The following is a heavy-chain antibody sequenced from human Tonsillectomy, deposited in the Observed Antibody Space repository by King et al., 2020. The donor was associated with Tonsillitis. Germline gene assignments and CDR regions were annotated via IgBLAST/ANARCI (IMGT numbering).Heavy chain of an antibody. CDR3: ARTQGYSSGWYEGYYFDY. J-gene: IGHJ4*02. V-gene: IGHV2-70*01. CDR2: IDWDDDK. CDR1: GFSLSTSGMC. Sequence: TLKESGPALVKPTQTLTLTCTFSGFSLSTSGMCVSWIRQPPGKALEWLALIDWDDDKYYSTSLKTRLTLSKDTSKNQVVLTMTNMDPVDTATYYCARTQGYSSGWYEGYYFDYWGQGTLVTVSS. D-gene: IGHD6-19*01.